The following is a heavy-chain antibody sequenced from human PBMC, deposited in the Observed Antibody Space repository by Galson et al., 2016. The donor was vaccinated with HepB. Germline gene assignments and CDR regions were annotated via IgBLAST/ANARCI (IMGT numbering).Heavy chain of an antibody. CDR1: GYTFTGYV. D-gene: IGHD1-26*01. CDR2: INPNNGGT. J-gene: IGHJ4*02. V-gene: IGHV1-2*02. CDR3: AREGATSIGGFGY. Sequence: SVKISCKASGYTFTGYVIQWVRQAPGQGLEWMGSINPNNGGTNSAQKFQGRVTMTRDTSISTAYMELSNLRSEDSAMYYCAREGATSIGGFGYWGRGSLVTVAS.